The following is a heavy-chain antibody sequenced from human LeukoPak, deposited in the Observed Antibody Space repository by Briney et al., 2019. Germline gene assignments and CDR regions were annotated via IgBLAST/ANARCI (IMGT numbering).Heavy chain of an antibody. J-gene: IGHJ5*02. CDR3: ARGDWRPVDTMIVVPGGFDP. D-gene: IGHD3-22*01. CDR2: ISYDGSNK. V-gene: IGHV3-30-3*01. Sequence: GRSLRLSCAASGFTFSSYAMHWVRQAPGKGLEWVAVISYDGSNKYYADYVKGRFTISRDNSKNALYLQMNSLRAEDTAVYYCARGDWRPVDTMIVVPGGFDPWGQGTLVTVSS. CDR1: GFTFSSYA.